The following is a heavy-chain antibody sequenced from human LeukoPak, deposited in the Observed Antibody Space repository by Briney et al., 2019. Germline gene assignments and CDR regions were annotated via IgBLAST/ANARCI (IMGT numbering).Heavy chain of an antibody. V-gene: IGHV3-9*01. CDR1: GFTLDDYA. J-gene: IGHJ4*02. Sequence: GGSLRLSCAASGFTLDDYAMHWVRQAPGKGLEWVSGISWNSGSIGYADSVKGRVTISRDNSKNTLYLQMNSLRPEDTAVYYCAKGIITMMVVVTVDYWGQGTLVTVSS. CDR2: ISWNSGSI. D-gene: IGHD3-22*01. CDR3: AKGIITMMVVVTVDY.